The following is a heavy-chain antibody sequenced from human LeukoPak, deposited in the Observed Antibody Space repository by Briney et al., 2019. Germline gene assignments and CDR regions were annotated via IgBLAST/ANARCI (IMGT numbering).Heavy chain of an antibody. J-gene: IGHJ4*02. CDR1: GFNFGEFW. CDR2: IKEDGSES. D-gene: IGHD1-26*01. Sequence: GGSLRLSCAASGFNFGEFWMAWVRQTPGMGLEWVADIKEDGSESFYVDSVNGRFTISRDNAKNTLFLQMNSLRAEDTAVYYCARGYSGTYRLGYWGQGALVTVSS. V-gene: IGHV3-7*01. CDR3: ARGYSGTYRLGY.